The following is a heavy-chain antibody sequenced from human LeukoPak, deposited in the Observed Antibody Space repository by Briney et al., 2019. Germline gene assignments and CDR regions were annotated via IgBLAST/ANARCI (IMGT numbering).Heavy chain of an antibody. CDR3: VRHVWYETYYYGSGSYYRFDY. V-gene: IGHV4-34*01. D-gene: IGHD3-10*01. Sequence: PSETLSLTCAVYGGSFSGYYWSWIRQPPGKGLEWIGEINHSGSTNYNPSLKSRVTISVDTSKNQFSLKLSSVTAADTAVYYCVRHVWYETYYYGSGSYYRFDYWGQGTLVTVSS. CDR2: INHSGST. CDR1: GGSFSGYY. J-gene: IGHJ4*02.